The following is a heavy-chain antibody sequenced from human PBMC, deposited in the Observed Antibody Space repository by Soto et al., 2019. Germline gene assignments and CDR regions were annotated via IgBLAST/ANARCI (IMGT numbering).Heavy chain of an antibody. CDR3: AKAEAEYYDFWSGSGKFDP. J-gene: IGHJ5*02. V-gene: IGHV3-23*01. CDR2: ISGSGGST. Sequence: EVQLLESGGGLVQPGGSLRLSCAASGFTFSSYAMSWVRQAPGKGLEWVSAISGSGGSTYYADSVKGRFTISRDNSKNTLYLRMNSLRAEDTAVYYCAKAEAEYYDFWSGSGKFDPWGQGTLVTVSS. CDR1: GFTFSSYA. D-gene: IGHD3-3*01.